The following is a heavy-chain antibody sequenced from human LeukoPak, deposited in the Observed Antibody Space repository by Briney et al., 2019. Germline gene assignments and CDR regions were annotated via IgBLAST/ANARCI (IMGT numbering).Heavy chain of an antibody. CDR3: ARAQAVGATGAFDY. D-gene: IGHD1-26*01. CDR2: ISSSGSTI. V-gene: IGHV3-11*04. Sequence: SGGSLRLSCAASGFTFSDYYMSWIRQAPGKGLEWVSYISSSGSTIYYADSVKGRFTISRDNAKNSLYLQMNSLRAEDTAVYYCARAQAVGATGAFDYWGQGTLVTVSS. J-gene: IGHJ4*02. CDR1: GFTFSDYY.